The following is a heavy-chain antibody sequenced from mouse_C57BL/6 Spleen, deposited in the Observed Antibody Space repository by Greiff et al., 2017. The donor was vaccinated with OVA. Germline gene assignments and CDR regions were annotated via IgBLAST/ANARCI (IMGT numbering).Heavy chain of an antibody. CDR3: AAGLRYYFDY. CDR2: IYPGDGDT. CDR1: GYAFSSSW. Sequence: VQLQQSGPELVKPGASVKISCKASGYAFSSSWLNWVKQRPGKGLEWIGRIYPGDGDTNYNGKFKGKATLTADKSSSTAYMQLSSLTSEDSAVYFCAAGLRYYFDYWGQGTTLTVSS. D-gene: IGHD1-1*01. V-gene: IGHV1-82*01. J-gene: IGHJ2*01.